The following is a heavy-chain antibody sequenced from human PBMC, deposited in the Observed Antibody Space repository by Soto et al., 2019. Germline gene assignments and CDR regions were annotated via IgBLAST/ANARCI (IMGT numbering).Heavy chain of an antibody. Sequence: SVKVSCKASGGTFSRNTISWVRQAPGQGLEWMGGIMPIFGSANYAQKFQGRVTITADENTRTVYMELSRLRSEDTAGYYCARQFDSDTTGYYYDYWGQGTLVTVSS. J-gene: IGHJ4*02. V-gene: IGHV1-69*13. CDR1: GGTFSRNT. D-gene: IGHD3-22*01. CDR3: ARQFDSDTTGYYYDY. CDR2: IMPIFGSA.